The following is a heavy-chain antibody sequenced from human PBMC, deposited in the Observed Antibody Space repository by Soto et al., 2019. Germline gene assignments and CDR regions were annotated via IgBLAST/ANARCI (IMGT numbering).Heavy chain of an antibody. J-gene: IGHJ3*02. CDR3: ARPFGGWLQSAFDI. CDR2: ISYDGSNK. Sequence: QVQLVESGGGVVQPGRSLRLSCAASGFTFSSYGMHWVRQAPGKGLEWVAVISYDGSNKYYADSVKGRFTISRDNSKNTLSLQMNSLRAEDTAVYYCARPFGGWLQSAFDIWGQGTMVTVSS. CDR1: GFTFSSYG. D-gene: IGHD5-12*01. V-gene: IGHV3-30*03.